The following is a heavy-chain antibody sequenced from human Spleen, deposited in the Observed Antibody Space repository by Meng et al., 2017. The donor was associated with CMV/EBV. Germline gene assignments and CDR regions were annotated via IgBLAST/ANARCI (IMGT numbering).Heavy chain of an antibody. J-gene: IGHJ4*02. CDR2: INWNGGGT. V-gene: IGHV3-20*04. CDR1: GFTFDDYG. Sequence: GESLKISCAASGFTFDDYGMSWVRLAPGKGLEWVSGINWNGGGTGYADAVKGRFTISRDNAKNLLYLQMNSLRADDTAIYYCARDRITAAGTFDYWGQGTLVTVSS. CDR3: ARDRITAAGTFDY. D-gene: IGHD6-13*01.